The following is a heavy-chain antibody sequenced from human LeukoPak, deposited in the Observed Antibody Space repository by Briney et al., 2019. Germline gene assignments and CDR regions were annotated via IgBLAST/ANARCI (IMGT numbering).Heavy chain of an antibody. CDR1: GGSISRGNFY. CDR3: ARKYPDHWFDP. Sequence: SETLSLTCTVSGGSISRGNFYWSWIRQPPGKGLEWIGYIFYLGSTYYNLSLKSRVTMSVDTSKNQFSLILRSVTAADTAVYYCARKYPDHWFDPWGQGTLVTVSS. D-gene: IGHD6-6*01. J-gene: IGHJ5*02. V-gene: IGHV4-30-4*01. CDR2: IFYLGST.